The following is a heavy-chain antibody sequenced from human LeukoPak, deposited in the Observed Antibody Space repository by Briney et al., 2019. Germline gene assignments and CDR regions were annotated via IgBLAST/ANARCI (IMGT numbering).Heavy chain of an antibody. D-gene: IGHD3-22*01. J-gene: IGHJ1*01. CDR3: ARAPSEIGGYYPEYFRH. CDR2: IKSDGRT. CDR1: GFTFSNNW. Sequence: TGGSLRLSCAAPGFTFSNNWMHWVRQAQGKGLVWVSGIKSDGRTNYADSVKGRFTISRDNAKNTVSLQMNSLRAEDTGVYYCARAPSEIGGYYPEYFRHWGQGTLVTVSS. V-gene: IGHV3-74*01.